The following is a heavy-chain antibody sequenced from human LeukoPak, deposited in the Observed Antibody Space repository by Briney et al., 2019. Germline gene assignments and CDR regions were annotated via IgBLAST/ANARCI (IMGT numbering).Heavy chain of an antibody. Sequence: SETLSLTCSVHGGSFSCYHWSWIPQPPAKVLECNGENNHRGSTNYSPSLKSRVSISVDTSKNQFSLKLSSVTAADTAVYYCARVGHGPPYCSSTSCYSNWFDPWGEGTLVTVSS. J-gene: IGHJ5*02. CDR2: NNHRGST. CDR1: GGSFSCYH. CDR3: ARVGHGPPYCSSTSCYSNWFDP. D-gene: IGHD2-2*01. V-gene: IGHV4-34*01.